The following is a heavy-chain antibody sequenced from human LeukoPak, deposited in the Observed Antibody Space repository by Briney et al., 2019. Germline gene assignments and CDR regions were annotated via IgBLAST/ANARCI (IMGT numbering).Heavy chain of an antibody. CDR1: GVSISSYY. D-gene: IGHD3-22*01. J-gene: IGHJ3*02. CDR2: IYYSGST. V-gene: IGHV4-59*01. CDR3: AREPAGDYDSSGATFQGGAFDI. Sequence: PWGTLSLTCAVSGVSISSYYLSWIRQPPGKGLEWVGYIYYSGSTNYNPSLQSRVTISVDTSNNQSSLKLMYLTAADTAVYYRAREPAGDYDSSGATFQGGAFDIWGQGTMVTVSS.